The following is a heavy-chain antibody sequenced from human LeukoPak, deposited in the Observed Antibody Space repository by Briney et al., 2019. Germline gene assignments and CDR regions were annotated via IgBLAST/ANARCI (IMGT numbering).Heavy chain of an antibody. J-gene: IGHJ1*01. D-gene: IGHD3-22*01. Sequence: PGGSLRLFCAASGFTFSNAWMSWVRQAPGKGLEWVGRIKSKTDGGTTDYGAPVKGRFTISRDDSKNTMYLQMNSLKTEDTAVYYCTTDGYYDGSAVSYWGQGPLVHVSS. CDR3: TTDGYYDGSAVSY. V-gene: IGHV3-15*01. CDR1: GFTFSNAW. CDR2: IKSKTDGGTT.